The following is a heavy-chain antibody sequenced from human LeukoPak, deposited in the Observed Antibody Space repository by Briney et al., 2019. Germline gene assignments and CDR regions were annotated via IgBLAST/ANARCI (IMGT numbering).Heavy chain of an antibody. CDR3: ARHLHSSSWPYYYYGMDV. V-gene: IGHV5-51*01. D-gene: IGHD6-13*01. CDR1: GYTFTNYW. Sequence: GESLKISCKGSGYTFTNYWIGWVRQMPGKGLEWMGVIYPGDSDTRYSPSFQGQVTISADKSISTAYLQWSTLKASDTAMYYCARHLHSSSWPYYYYGMDVWGQGTTVTVSS. CDR2: IYPGDSDT. J-gene: IGHJ6*02.